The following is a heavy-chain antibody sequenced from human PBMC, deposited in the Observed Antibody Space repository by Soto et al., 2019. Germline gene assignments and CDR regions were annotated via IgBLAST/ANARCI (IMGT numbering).Heavy chain of an antibody. CDR3: ARAPHYGGNPLDY. CDR1: GGTFSSYT. Sequence: QVQLVQSGAEVKKPGSSVKVSCKASGGTFSSYTISWVRQAPGQGLEWMGRIIPILGIANYAQKFQGRVTITADKYTSTAYMELSSLRSEDTAVYYCARAPHYGGNPLDYWGQGTLVTVSS. J-gene: IGHJ4*02. CDR2: IIPILGIA. D-gene: IGHD4-17*01. V-gene: IGHV1-69*02.